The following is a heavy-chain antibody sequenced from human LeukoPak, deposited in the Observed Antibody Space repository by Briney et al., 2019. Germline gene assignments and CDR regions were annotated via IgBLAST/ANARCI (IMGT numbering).Heavy chain of an antibody. CDR1: GFTFSSYS. CDR3: ASNLDS. CDR2: IYYSGST. J-gene: IGHJ4*02. V-gene: IGHV4-30-4*08. Sequence: LRLSCAASGFTFSSYSMNWVRQPPGKGLEWIGYIYYSGSTYYNPSLKSRVTISVDTSKNQFSLKLSSVTAADTAVYYCASNLDSWGQGTLVTVSS. D-gene: IGHD2-2*03.